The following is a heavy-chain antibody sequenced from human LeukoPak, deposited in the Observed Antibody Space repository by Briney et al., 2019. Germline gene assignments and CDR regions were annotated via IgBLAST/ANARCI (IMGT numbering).Heavy chain of an antibody. D-gene: IGHD3-22*01. CDR3: ARDSYLPAYYDSSALDI. V-gene: IGHV3-23*01. CDR2: ISGSGGST. J-gene: IGHJ3*02. CDR1: GFTFSSYA. Sequence: GGSLRLSCAASGFTFSSYAMSWVRQAPGKGLEWVSAISGSGGSTYYADSVKGRFTISRDNSKNTLYLQMNSLRAEDTAVYYCARDSYLPAYYDSSALDIWGQGTMVTVSS.